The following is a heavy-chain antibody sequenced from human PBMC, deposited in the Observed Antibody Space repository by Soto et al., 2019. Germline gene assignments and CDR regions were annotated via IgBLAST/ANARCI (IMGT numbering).Heavy chain of an antibody. Sequence: SETLSLTCSVSGDSISNLDYFWAWIRQPPGQALEYIGYIYKSATTYYNPSFESRVAISVDMSKSQFSLNVTSVTAADTAVYFCARGRYCLTGRCFPNWFDSWGQGALVTVSS. J-gene: IGHJ5*01. CDR3: ARGRYCLTGRCFPNWFDS. V-gene: IGHV4-30-4*01. D-gene: IGHD7-27*01. CDR1: GDSISNLDYF. CDR2: IYKSATT.